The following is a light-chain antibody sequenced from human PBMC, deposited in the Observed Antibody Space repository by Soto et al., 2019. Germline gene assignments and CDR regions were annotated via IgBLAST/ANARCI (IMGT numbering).Light chain of an antibody. CDR1: SSDVGNYNY. CDR3: SSYTSSSTRV. V-gene: IGLV2-14*01. Sequence: QSVLTQPASVSGSPGQSIAISCTGTSSDVGNYNYVSWFQQHPGKAPKLMIYDVSNRPSGVSNRFSGSKSGNTASLTISGLQAEDEADYYCSSYTSSSTRVFGGGTKLTVL. J-gene: IGLJ2*01. CDR2: DVS.